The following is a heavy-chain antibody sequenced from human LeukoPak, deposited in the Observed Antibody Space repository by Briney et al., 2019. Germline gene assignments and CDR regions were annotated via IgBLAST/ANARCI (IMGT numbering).Heavy chain of an antibody. CDR2: IKQDGSEK. Sequence: GGSLRLSCAASGFTFSSYWMSWVRQAPGKGLEWVANIKQDGSEKYYVDSVKGRFTISRDNAKNSLYLQMNSLRAEDTAAYYCALAVAGTRGYYMDVWGKGTTVTVSS. D-gene: IGHD6-19*01. J-gene: IGHJ6*03. CDR3: ALAVAGTRGYYMDV. CDR1: GFTFSSYW. V-gene: IGHV3-7*01.